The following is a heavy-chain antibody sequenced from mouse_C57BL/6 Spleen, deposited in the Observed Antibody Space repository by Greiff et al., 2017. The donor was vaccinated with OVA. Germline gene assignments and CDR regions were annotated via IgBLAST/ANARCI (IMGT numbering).Heavy chain of an antibody. Sequence: QVHVKQPGAELVKPGASVKMSCKASGYTFTSYWMTWVKQRPGQGLEWIGDIYPGSGSTNYNEKFKSKATLTVDTSSSTAYMQLSSLTSEDSAVYYCARSDYPYAMDYWGQGTSVTVSS. CDR3: ARSDYPYAMDY. J-gene: IGHJ4*01. V-gene: IGHV1-55*01. CDR2: IYPGSGST. CDR1: GYTFTSYW. D-gene: IGHD2-4*01.